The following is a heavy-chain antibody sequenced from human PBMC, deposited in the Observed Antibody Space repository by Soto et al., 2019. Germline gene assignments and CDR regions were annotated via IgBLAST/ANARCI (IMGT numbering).Heavy chain of an antibody. D-gene: IGHD5-12*01. CDR3: AREWMSGSRSDY. J-gene: IGHJ4*02. Sequence: QVQLVQSGAEVKKPGSSVKVSCKASGGTFSSYTISWVRHAPGQGLEWMGRIIPILGIANYAQKFQGRVTITADKSTSTAYMELSSLRSEDTAVYYCAREWMSGSRSDYWGQGTLVTVSS. V-gene: IGHV1-69*08. CDR2: IIPILGIA. CDR1: GGTFSSYT.